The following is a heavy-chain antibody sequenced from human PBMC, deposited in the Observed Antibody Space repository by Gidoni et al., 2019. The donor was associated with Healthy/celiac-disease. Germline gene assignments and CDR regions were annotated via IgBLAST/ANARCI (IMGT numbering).Heavy chain of an antibody. CDR2: ISAYNGNT. Sequence: QVQLVQSGAEVKKPGASVKVYCKASGYTFPSYGISWVRQAPGQGLEWMGWISAYNGNTNYAQKLQCRVTMTTDTSTSTADMELRSLRSDDTAVYYCARGSRDGYNHEAFDYWGQGTLVTVSS. V-gene: IGHV1-18*01. D-gene: IGHD2-2*01. CDR3: ARGSRDGYNHEAFDY. CDR1: GYTFPSYG. J-gene: IGHJ4*02.